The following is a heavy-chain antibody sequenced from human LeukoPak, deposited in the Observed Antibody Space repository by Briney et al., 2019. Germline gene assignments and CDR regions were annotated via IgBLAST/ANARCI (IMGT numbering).Heavy chain of an antibody. CDR2: ISYDGSNK. D-gene: IGHD3-10*01. CDR3: ARAFYGSGHNWFDP. J-gene: IGHJ5*02. V-gene: IGHV3-30-3*01. CDR1: GFTFSSYA. Sequence: GGSLRLSCAASGFTFSSYAMHWVRQAPGKGLGWVAVISYDGSNKYYADSVKGRFTISRDNSKNTLYLQMNSLRAEDTAVYYCARAFYGSGHNWFDPWGQGTLVTVSS.